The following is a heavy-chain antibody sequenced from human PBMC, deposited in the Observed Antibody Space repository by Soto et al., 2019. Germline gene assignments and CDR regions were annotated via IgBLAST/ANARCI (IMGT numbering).Heavy chain of an antibody. Sequence: EVQLVESGGGLVMPGGSLRLSCAASGFTFSAYHMNWVRQAPGKGLEWVSSINPSSSHIYYADSVRGRFTISRDDSNKSVSLQLNSLTTQAAPLYYCARGYCGGGACYLRRDAFDVWGQGKMVTVSS. D-gene: IGHD2-15*01. J-gene: IGHJ3*01. CDR1: GFTFSAYH. V-gene: IGHV3-21*04. CDR2: INPSSSHI. CDR3: ARGYCGGGACYLRRDAFDV.